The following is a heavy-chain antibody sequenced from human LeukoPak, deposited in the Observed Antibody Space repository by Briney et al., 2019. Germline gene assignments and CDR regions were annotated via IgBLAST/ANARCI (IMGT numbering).Heavy chain of an antibody. CDR1: GYTFTGYY. Sequence: ASVKVSCKASGYTFTGYYMHWVRQAPGQGLEWMGWINPNSGGTNYAQKFQGRVTMTRDTSISTAYMELSRLRPDDTAVYYCARDRGNWNDGVFDYWGQGTLVTVSS. CDR2: INPNSGGT. V-gene: IGHV1-2*02. J-gene: IGHJ4*02. CDR3: ARDRGNWNDGVFDY. D-gene: IGHD1-1*01.